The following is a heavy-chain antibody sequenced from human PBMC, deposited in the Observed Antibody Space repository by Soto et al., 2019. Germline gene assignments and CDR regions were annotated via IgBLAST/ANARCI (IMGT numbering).Heavy chain of an antibody. V-gene: IGHV4-34*01. J-gene: IGHJ6*02. CDR1: GGSFSGYY. CDR2: INHSGST. D-gene: IGHD2-8*02. CDR3: ARGGTSGGYWAYGMDV. Sequence: QVQLQQWGAGLLKPSETLSLTCAVYGGSFSGYYWSWIRQPPGKGLEWIGEINHSGSTNYNPSLKSRVTITVDTSKNQSSLKLSSVTAADTAVYYCARGGTSGGYWAYGMDVWGQGTTVTVSS.